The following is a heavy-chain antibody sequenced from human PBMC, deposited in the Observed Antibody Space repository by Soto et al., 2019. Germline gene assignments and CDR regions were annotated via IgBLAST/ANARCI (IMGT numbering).Heavy chain of an antibody. CDR2: IIPIFGTA. CDR1: GGTFSSYA. V-gene: IGHV1-69*13. Sequence: ASVKVSCTASGGTFSSYAISWVRQAPGQGLEWMGGIIPIFGTANYAQKFQGRVTITADESTSTAYMELSSLRSEDTAVYYCARVGGSSWYPMDVWGQGTAVTVSS. CDR3: ARVGGSSWYPMDV. D-gene: IGHD6-13*01. J-gene: IGHJ6*02.